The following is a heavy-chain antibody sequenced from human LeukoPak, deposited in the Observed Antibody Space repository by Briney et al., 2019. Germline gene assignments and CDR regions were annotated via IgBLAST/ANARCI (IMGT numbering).Heavy chain of an antibody. CDR1: GFTFSSYS. V-gene: IGHV3-21*01. Sequence: GGSLRLSCAASGFTFSSYSMNWVRQAPGKGLEWVSSISSSSSYIYYADSVKGRFTISRDNAKNSLYLQMNSLRAEDTAVYYCARAYHQYQPLGGMNYWGQGTLVTVSS. CDR2: ISSSSSYI. D-gene: IGHD2-2*01. CDR3: ARAYHQYQPLGGMNY. J-gene: IGHJ4*02.